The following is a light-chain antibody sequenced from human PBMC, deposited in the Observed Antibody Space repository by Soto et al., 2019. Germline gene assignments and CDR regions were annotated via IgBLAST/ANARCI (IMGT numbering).Light chain of an antibody. CDR3: QQYNDWPPT. CDR1: QSVSSD. V-gene: IGKV3-15*01. Sequence: EIVMTQSPANLSVSPGERANLSCRASQSVSSDLAWYQQTPGQAPRLLIYGASTRATGIPARFSGSGSGTEFTLTISSLQSEDFAVYYCQQYNDWPPTFGQGTRLEIK. CDR2: GAS. J-gene: IGKJ5*01.